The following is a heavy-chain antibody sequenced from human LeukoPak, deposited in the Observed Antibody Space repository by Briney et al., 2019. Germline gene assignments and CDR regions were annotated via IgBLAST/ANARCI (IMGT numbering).Heavy chain of an antibody. CDR1: GFTFSIHW. CDR2: IKPDGNDK. Sequence: SGGSLRLSCAASGFTFSIHWMTWVRQAPGKGLEWVATIKPDGNDKYFVDSVKGRFTVSRDNAKTSLYLQMNSLRAEDTALYYCMVITPGFWGQGTLVTVSS. D-gene: IGHD4-23*01. V-gene: IGHV3-7*01. J-gene: IGHJ4*02. CDR3: MVITPGF.